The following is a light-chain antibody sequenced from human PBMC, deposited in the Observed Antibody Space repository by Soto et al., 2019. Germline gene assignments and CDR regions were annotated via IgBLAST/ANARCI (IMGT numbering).Light chain of an antibody. J-gene: IGLJ2*01. V-gene: IGLV1-44*01. CDR3: AALHDRLNAVV. CDR1: SSNIGSNS. CDR2: SSN. Sequence: QSVLTQPPSASGTPGQRVTISCSGSSSNIGSNSVNWYQQLPGTAPKLLMYSSNQRPSAVPDRFSGSKSGTSASLAISGLQSQDFADYSRAALHDRLNAVVFAVGTQLTLL.